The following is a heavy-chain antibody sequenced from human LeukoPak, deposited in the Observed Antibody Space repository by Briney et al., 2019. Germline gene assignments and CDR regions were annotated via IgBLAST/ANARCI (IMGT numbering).Heavy chain of an antibody. CDR1: GCTFSSYA. CDR3: ARDLEENYYYYGMDV. V-gene: IGHV3-30-3*01. Sequence: GGSLRLSCAASGCTFSSYAMPWVRQAPGKGLEWVAVISYDGSNKYYADSVKGRFTISRDNSKNTLYLQMNSLRAEDTAVYYCARDLEENYYYYGMDVWGQGTTVTVSS. CDR2: ISYDGSNK. J-gene: IGHJ6*02.